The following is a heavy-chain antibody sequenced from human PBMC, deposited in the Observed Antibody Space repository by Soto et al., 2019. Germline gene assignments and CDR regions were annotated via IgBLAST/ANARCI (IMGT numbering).Heavy chain of an antibody. CDR2: IYYSGST. CDR3: ARDAGDYYDSSGYYYEANWFDP. V-gene: IGHV4-30-4*01. Sequence: SETLSLTCTVSGGSISSGDYYWSWIRQPPGKGLEWIGYIYYSGSTYYNPSLKSRVTISVDTSKNQFSLKLSSVTAADTAVYYCARDAGDYYDSSGYYYEANWFDPWGQGTLVTVSS. CDR1: GGSISSGDYY. J-gene: IGHJ5*02. D-gene: IGHD3-22*01.